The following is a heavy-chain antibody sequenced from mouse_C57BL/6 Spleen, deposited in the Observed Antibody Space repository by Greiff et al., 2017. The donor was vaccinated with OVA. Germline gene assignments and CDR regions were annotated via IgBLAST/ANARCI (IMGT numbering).Heavy chain of an antibody. Sequence: EVQLQQSGPELVKPGASVKISCKASGYSFTGYYMNWVKQSPEKSLEWIGEINPSTGGTTYNKKFKAKATLTVDKSSSTAYMQLKSLTSEDSAVYYCARGYYGSSYDYAMDYWGQGTSVTVSS. CDR1: GYSFTGYY. J-gene: IGHJ4*01. CDR3: ARGYYGSSYDYAMDY. D-gene: IGHD1-1*01. V-gene: IGHV1-42*01. CDR2: INPSTGGT.